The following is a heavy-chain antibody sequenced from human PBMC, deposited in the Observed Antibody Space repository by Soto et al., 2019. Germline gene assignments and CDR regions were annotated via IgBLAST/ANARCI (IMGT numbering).Heavy chain of an antibody. D-gene: IGHD6-19*01. Sequence: SETLSLTCSVSGGSITGYYWSWIRQSPGEGLEWIGYIYYSGSTTYNPSLKSRVSMSVDMSKNQFSLNLRSVTAADTAVYYFARDHSSGYYLNWFDPWGQGTLVTVSS. J-gene: IGHJ5*02. V-gene: IGHV4-59*01. CDR3: ARDHSSGYYLNWFDP. CDR2: IYYSGST. CDR1: GGSITGYY.